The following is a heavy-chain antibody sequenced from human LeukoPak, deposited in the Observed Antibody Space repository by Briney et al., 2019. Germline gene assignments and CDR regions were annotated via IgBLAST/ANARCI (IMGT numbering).Heavy chain of an antibody. CDR1: GGSISSYY. CDR3: ARDRTMIAY. V-gene: IGHV4-59*01. CDR2: IYHSGST. Sequence: PSETLSLTCTVSGGSISSYYWSWIRQPPGKGLEWIGYIYHSGSTNYNPSLKSRVTISVDTSKNQFSLKLSSVTAADTAVYYCARDRTMIAYWGQGTLVTVSS. J-gene: IGHJ4*02. D-gene: IGHD3-22*01.